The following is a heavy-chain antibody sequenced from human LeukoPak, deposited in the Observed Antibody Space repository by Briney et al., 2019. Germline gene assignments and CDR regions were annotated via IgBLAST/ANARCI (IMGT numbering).Heavy chain of an antibody. CDR3: ARDENSQPAANYYYYPGMDV. J-gene: IGHJ6*02. D-gene: IGHD2-2*01. CDR1: GGSFTIYA. CDR2: IIPILSIA. Sequence: SVNVSCTAAGGSFTIYAISWERQAPGQGLEWMGRIIPILSIANYAQMFQGRVTITADKSTSTAYMELSSLRSEDTAVYYCARDENSQPAANYYYYPGMDVWGQGTTVTVSS. V-gene: IGHV1-69*04.